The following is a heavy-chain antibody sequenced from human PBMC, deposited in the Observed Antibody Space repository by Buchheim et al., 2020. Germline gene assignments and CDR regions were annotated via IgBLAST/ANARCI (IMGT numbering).Heavy chain of an antibody. V-gene: IGHV3-48*02. CDR3: ARVLDFWSGGTYGMDV. CDR1: GFTFSSYS. Sequence: EVQLVESGGGLVQPGGSLRLSCAASGFTFSSYSMNWVRQAPGKGLEWVSYISSSSTIYYADSVNGRFTISRDNAKNSLYLQMNSLRDEDTAVYYCARVLDFWSGGTYGMDVWGQGTT. CDR2: ISSSSTI. D-gene: IGHD3-3*01. J-gene: IGHJ6*02.